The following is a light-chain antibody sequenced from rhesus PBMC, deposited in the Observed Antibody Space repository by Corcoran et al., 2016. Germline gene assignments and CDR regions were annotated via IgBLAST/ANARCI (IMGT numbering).Light chain of an antibody. CDR2: KAS. V-gene: IGKV1-22*01. CDR1: QSVSSW. J-gene: IGKJ2*01. CDR3: QQYVSSPYT. Sequence: DIQMTQSPSSLSASVGDTVTITCRTSQSVSSWLAWYQQKPGNAPQLLIHKASSLQSGVPSRFSGSGSGTDFTLTISRLQSEDFAAYFCQQYVSSPYTFGQGTKVEIK.